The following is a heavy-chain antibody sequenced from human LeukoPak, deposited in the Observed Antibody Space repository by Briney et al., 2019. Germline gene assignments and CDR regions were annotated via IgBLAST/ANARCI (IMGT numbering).Heavy chain of an antibody. J-gene: IGHJ5*02. D-gene: IGHD2-8*01. CDR3: ARGARIVLMVYAKNWFDP. CDR2: INHSGST. V-gene: IGHV4-34*01. Sequence: PSETLSLTCAVYGGSFSGYYWSWIRQPPGKGLEWIGVINHSGSTNYNPSLKSRVTISVDTSKNQFSLKLSSVTAADTAVYYCARGARIVLMVYAKNWFDPWGQGTLVTVSS. CDR1: GGSFSGYY.